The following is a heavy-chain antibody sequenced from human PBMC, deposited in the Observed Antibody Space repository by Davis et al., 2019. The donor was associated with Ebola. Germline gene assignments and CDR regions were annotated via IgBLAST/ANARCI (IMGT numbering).Heavy chain of an antibody. D-gene: IGHD1-26*01. CDR2: IYYSGIT. CDR1: GGSIISSSSY. J-gene: IGHJ4*02. CDR3: AGMGGTYFHFGYY. V-gene: IGHV4-39*01. Sequence: SETLSLTCTVSGGSIISSSSYWGWIRQPPRKGLEWIGSIYYSGITYYNPSLKSRVTISVDTSKNQFSLKLRSVTAADTAVYYCAGMGGTYFHFGYYWGQGTLVTVSS.